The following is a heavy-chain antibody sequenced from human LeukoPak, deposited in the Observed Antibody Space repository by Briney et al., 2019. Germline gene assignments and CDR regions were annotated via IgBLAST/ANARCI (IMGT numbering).Heavy chain of an antibody. CDR2: INWNGGST. CDR3: AREGHCSGGSCYSNDFDY. CDR1: GFTFDDYG. J-gene: IGHJ4*02. Sequence: GGFLRLSCAASGFTFDDYGMSWVRQAPGKGLEWVSGINWNGGSTGYADSVKGRFTISRDNAKNSLYLQMNSLRAEDTALYYCAREGHCSGGSCYSNDFDYWGQGTLVTVSS. V-gene: IGHV3-20*04. D-gene: IGHD2-15*01.